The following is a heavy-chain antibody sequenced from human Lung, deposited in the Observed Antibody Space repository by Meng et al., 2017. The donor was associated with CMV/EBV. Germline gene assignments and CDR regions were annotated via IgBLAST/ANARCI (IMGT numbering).Heavy chain of an antibody. J-gene: IGHJ4*02. V-gene: IGHV3-23*03. Sequence: ESXKISXAASGFTFSSYAMSWVRQAPGKGLEWVSVIYSGGSSTYYADSVKGRFTISRDNSKNTLYLQMNSLRAEDTAVYYCAKVRGYCSSTSCSPLHYWGQGTLVXVSS. CDR3: AKVRGYCSSTSCSPLHY. CDR2: IYSGGSST. CDR1: GFTFSSYA. D-gene: IGHD2-2*01.